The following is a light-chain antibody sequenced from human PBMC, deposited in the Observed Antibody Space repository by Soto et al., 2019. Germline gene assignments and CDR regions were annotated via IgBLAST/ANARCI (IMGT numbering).Light chain of an antibody. J-gene: IGLJ3*02. CDR1: SGHSSYA. CDR3: QTWGSGVV. Sequence: QSVLTQSPSASASLGASVKLTCTLSSGHSSYAIAWHQQQPEKVPRYLMKLNSDGSHSKGDGIPDRFSGSSSGAERYLTISRLQSEDEADYFCQTWGSGVVFGGGTKLTVL. CDR2: LNSDGSH. V-gene: IGLV4-69*01.